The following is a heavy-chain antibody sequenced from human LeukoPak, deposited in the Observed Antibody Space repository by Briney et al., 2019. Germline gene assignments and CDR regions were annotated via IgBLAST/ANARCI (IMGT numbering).Heavy chain of an antibody. J-gene: IGHJ5*02. Sequence: ASVKVSCKASGYTFTGYYMHWVRQAPGQGLGWMGWINPNSGGTNYAQKFQGRVTMTRDTSISTAYMELSRLRSEDTAVYYCARGITMVRGAPPNWFDPWGQGTLVTVSS. V-gene: IGHV1-2*02. CDR1: GYTFTGYY. D-gene: IGHD3-10*01. CDR2: INPNSGGT. CDR3: ARGITMVRGAPPNWFDP.